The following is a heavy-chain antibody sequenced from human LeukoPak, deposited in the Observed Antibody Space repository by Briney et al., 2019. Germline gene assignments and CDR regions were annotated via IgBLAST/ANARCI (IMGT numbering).Heavy chain of an antibody. CDR2: ISGSGGST. Sequence: QPGGSLRLSCAASGFTFSSYAMSWARQAPGKGLEWVSAISGSGGSTYYADSVKGRFTISRDNSKNTLYLQMNSLRAEDTAVYYCARELRYFDWYYFDYWGQGTLVTVSS. CDR1: GFTFSSYA. D-gene: IGHD3-9*01. CDR3: ARELRYFDWYYFDY. J-gene: IGHJ4*02. V-gene: IGHV3-23*01.